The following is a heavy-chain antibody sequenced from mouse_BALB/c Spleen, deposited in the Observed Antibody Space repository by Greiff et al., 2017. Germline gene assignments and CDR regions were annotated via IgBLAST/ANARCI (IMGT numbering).Heavy chain of an antibody. Sequence: EVQRVESGGGLVKPGGSLKLSCAASGFTFSSYAMSWVRQSPEKRLEWVAEISSGGSYTYYPDTVTGRFTISRDNAKNTLYLEMSSLRSEDTAMYYCARGLYYGTLYAMDYWGQGTSVTVSS. CDR2: ISSGGSYT. CDR1: GFTFSSYA. J-gene: IGHJ4*01. CDR3: ARGLYYGTLYAMDY. V-gene: IGHV5-9-4*01. D-gene: IGHD2-1*01.